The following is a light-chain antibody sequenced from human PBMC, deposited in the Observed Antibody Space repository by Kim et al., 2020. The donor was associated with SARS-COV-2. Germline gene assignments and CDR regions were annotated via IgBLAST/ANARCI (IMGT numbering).Light chain of an antibody. Sequence: QKVTISFSGSSSNIGNNYVSWSQQLPGTAPKLLIYDNNKRPSGIPDRFSGSKSGTSATLGITGLQTGDEADYYCGTWDSSLSAGGVFGGGTQLTVL. V-gene: IGLV1-51*01. CDR3: GTWDSSLSAGGV. CDR1: SSNIGNNY. J-gene: IGLJ3*02. CDR2: DNN.